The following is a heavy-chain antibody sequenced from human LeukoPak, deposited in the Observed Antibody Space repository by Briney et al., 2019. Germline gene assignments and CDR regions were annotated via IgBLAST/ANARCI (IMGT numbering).Heavy chain of an antibody. V-gene: IGHV1-18*01. J-gene: IGHJ4*02. CDR2: ISAYNGNT. D-gene: IGHD6-19*01. CDR1: GYTFTSYG. CDR3: ARVPMTLNRAAVAGTPNFDY. Sequence: ASVKVSCKASGYTFTSYGISWVRQAPGQGLEWMGWISAYNGNTNYAQKLQGRVTMTTDTSTSTAYMELRSLRSDDTAVYYCARVPMTLNRAAVAGTPNFDYWGQGTLVTVSS.